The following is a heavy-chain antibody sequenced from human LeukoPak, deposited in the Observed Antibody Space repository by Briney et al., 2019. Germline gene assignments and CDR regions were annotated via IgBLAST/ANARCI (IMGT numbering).Heavy chain of an antibody. D-gene: IGHD2-15*01. CDR2: INHSGST. V-gene: IGHV4-34*01. CDR3: ARARRYCSGGSCYLNWFDP. CDR1: GGSFSGYY. Sequence: ASETLSLTCAVYGGSFSGYYWSWIRQPPGKGLEWIGEINHSGSTNYNPSLKSRVAISVDTSKNQFSLKLSSVTAADTAVYYCARARRYCSGGSCYLNWFDPWGQGTLVTVSS. J-gene: IGHJ5*02.